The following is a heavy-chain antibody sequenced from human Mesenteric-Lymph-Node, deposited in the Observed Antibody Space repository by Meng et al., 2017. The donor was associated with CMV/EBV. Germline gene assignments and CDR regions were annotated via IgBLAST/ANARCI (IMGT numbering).Heavy chain of an antibody. CDR2: IKQDGSEK. CDR1: GFTFSNYW. Sequence: GESLKISCAASGFTFSNYWMHWVRQGPGKGLVWVANIKQDGSEKYYVDSVKGRFTISRDNAKNSLYLQMNSLRAEDTAVYYCARGITYYYDSSGYPDAFDIWGQGTMVTVSS. CDR3: ARGITYYYDSSGYPDAFDI. D-gene: IGHD3-22*01. V-gene: IGHV3-7*01. J-gene: IGHJ3*02.